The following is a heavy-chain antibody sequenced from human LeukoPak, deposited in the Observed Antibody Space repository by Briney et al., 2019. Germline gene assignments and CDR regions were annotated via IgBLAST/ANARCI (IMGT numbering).Heavy chain of an antibody. V-gene: IGHV1-69*01. J-gene: IGHJ5*02. CDR2: IIPIFGTA. CDR3: ARRPAAMRLSRFDP. CDR1: GGTFSSYA. D-gene: IGHD2-2*01. Sequence: ASVKVSCKASGGTFSSYAISWVRQAPGQGLEWMGGIIPIFGTANYAQKFQGRVTITADESTSTAYMELSSLRSEDTAVYYCARRPAAMRLSRFDPWGQGTLVTVSS.